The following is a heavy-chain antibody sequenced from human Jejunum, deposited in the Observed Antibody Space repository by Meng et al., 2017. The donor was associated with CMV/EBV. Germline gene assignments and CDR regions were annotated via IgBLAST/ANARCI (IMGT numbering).Heavy chain of an antibody. J-gene: IGHJ4*02. V-gene: IGHV1-2*06. CDR3: ARFTVTTGAY. Sequence: VSCKAPGSTFTAYSLHWVRPAPGQGLEWMARIRPSSGDTKIAQKFQGRVTMTRDTSINTVYMELNSLTSDDTAVYYCARFTVTTGAYWGQGALVTVSS. CDR1: GSTFTAYS. CDR2: IRPSSGDT. D-gene: IGHD4-17*01.